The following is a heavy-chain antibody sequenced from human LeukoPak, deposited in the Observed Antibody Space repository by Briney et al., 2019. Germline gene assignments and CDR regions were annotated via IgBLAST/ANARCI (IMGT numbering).Heavy chain of an antibody. CDR3: ARENWGA. CDR1: GFTFSSYS. V-gene: IGHV3-33*08. D-gene: IGHD7-27*01. CDR2: IWYDGSNK. J-gene: IGHJ5*02. Sequence: PGGSLRLSCAASGFTFSSYSMNWVRQAPGKGLEWVAVIWYDGSNKYYADSVKGRFTISRDNSKNTLYLQMNSLRAEDTAVYYCARENWGAWGQGTLVTVSS.